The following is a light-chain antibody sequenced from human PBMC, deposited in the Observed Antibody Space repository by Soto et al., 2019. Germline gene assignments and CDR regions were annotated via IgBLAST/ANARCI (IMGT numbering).Light chain of an antibody. CDR3: QQYSSSLWT. CDR2: GAS. Sequence: EGLFTPSPGPPSFPPRQGSTLPCRASQSVSSRYLAWYQQKTGQAPRLXIYGASSRATGIPDRFSGSGYGTDFTLTISRLEPEDFAVYYCQQYSSSLWTFGQGTKVDIK. CDR1: QSVSSRY. J-gene: IGKJ1*01. V-gene: IGKV3-20*01.